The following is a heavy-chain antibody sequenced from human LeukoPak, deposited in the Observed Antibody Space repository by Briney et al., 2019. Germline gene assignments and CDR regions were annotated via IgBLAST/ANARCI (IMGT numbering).Heavy chain of an antibody. CDR1: GFTFSSYG. Sequence: GGSLRPSCAASGFTFSSYGMHWVRQAPGKGLEWVAVIWYDGSNKYYADSVKGRFTISRDNSKNTLYLQMNSLRAEDTAVYYCAKDHSGSPGAFDIWGQGTMVTVSS. CDR2: IWYDGSNK. V-gene: IGHV3-33*06. CDR3: AKDHSGSPGAFDI. D-gene: IGHD2-15*01. J-gene: IGHJ3*02.